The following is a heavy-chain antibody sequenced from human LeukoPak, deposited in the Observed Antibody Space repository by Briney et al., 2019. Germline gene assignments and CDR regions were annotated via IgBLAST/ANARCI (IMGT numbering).Heavy chain of an antibody. CDR3: ARTPGRYCSSTSCFDFDY. CDR2: INAGNGNT. V-gene: IGHV1-3*01. CDR1: GYTFTSYA. J-gene: IGHJ4*02. D-gene: IGHD2-2*01. Sequence: ASVKVSCKASGYTFTSYAMHWVRQAPGQRLEWMGWINAGNGNTKYSQKFQGRVTITRDTSASTAYMELSSLRSEDTAVYYCARTPGRYCSSTSCFDFDYWGQGTLVTVSS.